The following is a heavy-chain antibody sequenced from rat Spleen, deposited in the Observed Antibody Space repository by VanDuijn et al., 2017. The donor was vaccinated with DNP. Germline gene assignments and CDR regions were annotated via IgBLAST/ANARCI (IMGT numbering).Heavy chain of an antibody. V-gene: IGHV3-1*01. D-gene: IGHD1-7*01. Sequence: EVQLQESGPGLVKPSQSLSLTCSVTGYSLTSNYWGWIRKFPGNEMEWIGHINYSGRNSYNPSLKSRISIIRDTSKNHFFLQLSSVTTEDTATYYCARWTRYFDYWGQGVMVTVSS. CDR3: ARWTRYFDY. CDR1: GYSLTSNY. CDR2: INYSGRN. J-gene: IGHJ2*01.